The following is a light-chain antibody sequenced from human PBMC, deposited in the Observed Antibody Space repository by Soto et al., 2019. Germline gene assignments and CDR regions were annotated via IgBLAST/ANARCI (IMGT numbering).Light chain of an antibody. CDR2: GNT. J-gene: IGLJ3*02. CDR3: QSYDSSLSGWV. V-gene: IGLV1-40*01. CDR1: SSNIGAGYD. Sequence: CTGSSNIGAGYDVHWYQQLPGTAPKLLIYGNTNRPSGVPDRFAGSKSGTSASLAITGLQAEDEADYYCQSYDSSLSGWVFGGGTTLTVL.